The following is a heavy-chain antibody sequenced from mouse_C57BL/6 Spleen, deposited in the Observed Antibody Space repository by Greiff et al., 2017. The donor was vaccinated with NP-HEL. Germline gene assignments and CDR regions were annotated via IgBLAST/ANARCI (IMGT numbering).Heavy chain of an antibody. D-gene: IGHD1-1*01. CDR1: GYSFTDYN. V-gene: IGHV1-39*01. CDR3: ARRGDYGSSDYAMDY. Sequence: QLQESGPELVKPGASVKISCKASGYSFTDYNMNWVKQSNGKSLEWIGVINPNYGTTSYNQKFKGKATLTVDQSSSTAYMQLNSLTSEDSAVYYCARRGDYGSSDYAMDYWGQGTSVTVSS. CDR2: INPNYGTT. J-gene: IGHJ4*01.